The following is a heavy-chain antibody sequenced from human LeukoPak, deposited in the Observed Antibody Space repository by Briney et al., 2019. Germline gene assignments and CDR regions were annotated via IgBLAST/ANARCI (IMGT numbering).Heavy chain of an antibody. CDR2: IGTGGHT. D-gene: IGHD5-24*01. CDR3: TRGGLEAPCDV. J-gene: IGHJ3*01. V-gene: IGHV3-13*01. CDR1: GFTFSNYD. Sequence: GGSLRLSCSASGFTFSNYDMHWVRQEKGKGLEWVSSIGTGGHTYYAPSVKGRFTISRENDKNSLYLQMNSLGAGDTAIYYCTRGGLEAPCDVWGQGTMVGVSS.